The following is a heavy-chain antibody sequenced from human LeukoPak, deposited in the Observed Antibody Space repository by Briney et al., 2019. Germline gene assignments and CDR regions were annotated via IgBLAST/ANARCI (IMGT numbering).Heavy chain of an antibody. CDR3: ARTSHTHDSSWLFDY. CDR1: GGSISSYY. J-gene: IGHJ4*02. D-gene: IGHD6-13*01. CDR2: IYFSGST. Sequence: SETLSLTCTVSGGSISSYYWSWIRQPPGKGLEWIGYIYFSGSTNYNPSLKSRVTISVDTSRNQFSLQLSSVTAADTAVYYCARTSHTHDSSWLFDYWGQGTLVTVSS. V-gene: IGHV4-59*01.